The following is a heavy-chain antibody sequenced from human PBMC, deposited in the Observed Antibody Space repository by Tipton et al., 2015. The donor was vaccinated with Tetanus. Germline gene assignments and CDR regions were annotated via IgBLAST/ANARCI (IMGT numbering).Heavy chain of an antibody. CDR2: IHKSGNT. V-gene: IGHV4-30-4*01. Sequence: TLSLTCTVSVGPISRGDFYWSWVPQSPGEGLEWIGHIHKSGNTYYKPSLKSRVVISIDASKNHFALKLNSMTAADTAVYYCARVVYYYYYLDVWGIGTAVTVSS. CDR3: ARVVYYYYYLDV. CDR1: VGPISRGDFY. J-gene: IGHJ6*03.